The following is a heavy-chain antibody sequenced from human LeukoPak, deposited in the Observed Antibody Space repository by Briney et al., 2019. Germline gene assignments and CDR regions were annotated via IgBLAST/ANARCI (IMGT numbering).Heavy chain of an antibody. V-gene: IGHV3-23*01. CDR1: GFTFSSYA. CDR2: ISGSGGNT. J-gene: IGHJ4*02. D-gene: IGHD3-9*01. CDR3: AKGKTFYYDNDY. Sequence: GGSLRLSCAASGFTFSSYAMSWVRQAPGKGLEWVSVISGSGGNTYYADSVKGRFTISRDDSKNTLYLQVDTLRAEDTAVYYCAKGKTFYYDNDYWGQGTLVTVSS.